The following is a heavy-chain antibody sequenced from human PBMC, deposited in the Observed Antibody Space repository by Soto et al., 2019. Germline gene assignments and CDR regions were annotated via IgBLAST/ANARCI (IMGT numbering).Heavy chain of an antibody. J-gene: IGHJ4*02. Sequence: QVQLQESGPGLVKPSQTLSLTCTVSGGSISSGGYYWSWIRQHPGKGLEWIGYIYYSGSTYHNPSLKSRVTISVDTSKNQFSLKLSSVTAADTAVYYCARLSVDTAMVTYIDYWGQGTLVTVSS. D-gene: IGHD5-18*01. CDR2: IYYSGST. V-gene: IGHV4-31*03. CDR1: GGSISSGGYY. CDR3: ARLSVDTAMVTYIDY.